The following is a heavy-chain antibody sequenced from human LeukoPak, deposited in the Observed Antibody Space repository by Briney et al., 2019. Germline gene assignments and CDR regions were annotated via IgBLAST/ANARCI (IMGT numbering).Heavy chain of an antibody. CDR2: ISSSSSYI. J-gene: IGHJ3*02. CDR1: GFTFSSYS. CDR3: ASAVPAAMDAFDI. D-gene: IGHD2-2*01. V-gene: IGHV3-21*01. Sequence: GGSLRPSCAASGFTFSSYSMNWVRQAPGKGLEWVSSISSSSSYIYYADSVKGRFTISRDNAKNSLYLQMNSLRAEDTAVYYCASAVPAAMDAFDIWGQGTMVTVSS.